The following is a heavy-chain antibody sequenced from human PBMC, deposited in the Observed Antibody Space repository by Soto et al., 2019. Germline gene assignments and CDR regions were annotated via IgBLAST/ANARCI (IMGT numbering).Heavy chain of an antibody. V-gene: IGHV3-9*01. J-gene: IGHJ2*01. Sequence: EMQLVESGGGLVQPGRSLRLSCAASGFTFDDYVMRWVRQGPGKGLEWVSSITWNSGTIDYADSVKGRFTISRDNAKSTLYLQLNSLRTEDTAFYYCAKDRGWGGAPGTLWDFDLWGRGTLVTVSS. D-gene: IGHD6-13*01. CDR3: AKDRGWGGAPGTLWDFDL. CDR1: GFTFDDYV. CDR2: ITWNSGTI.